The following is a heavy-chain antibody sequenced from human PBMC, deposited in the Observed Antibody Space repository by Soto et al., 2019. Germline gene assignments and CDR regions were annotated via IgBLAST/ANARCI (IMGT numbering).Heavy chain of an antibody. CDR3: ARVRSTFYGMDV. D-gene: IGHD6-13*01. J-gene: IGHJ6*02. CDR2: INGGNGNT. CDR1: GFIFSHYD. Sequence: PGGXLRLSCVAAGFIFSHYDMHWVRQAPGQRLEWMGWINGGNGNTKYSQRFQGRVTITRDTSASTAYMELSSLRSEDTAVYYCARVRSTFYGMDVWGQGTTVTVSS. V-gene: IGHV1-3*01.